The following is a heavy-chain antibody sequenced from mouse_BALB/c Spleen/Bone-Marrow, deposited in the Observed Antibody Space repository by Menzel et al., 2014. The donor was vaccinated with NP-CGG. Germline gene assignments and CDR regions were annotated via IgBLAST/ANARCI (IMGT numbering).Heavy chain of an antibody. Sequence: QVQLQQSGAELVMPGASVKMSCKASGYTFTDYWMHWVKQRPGQGLEWIGAIDTSDSYTSYNQKFKGKATLTVDESSSTAYMQPSSLTSEDSAVYYCARGTGWYFDVWGAGTTVTVSS. V-gene: IGHV1-69*01. CDR3: ARGTGWYFDV. J-gene: IGHJ1*01. D-gene: IGHD4-1*01. CDR1: GYTFTDYW. CDR2: IDTSDSYT.